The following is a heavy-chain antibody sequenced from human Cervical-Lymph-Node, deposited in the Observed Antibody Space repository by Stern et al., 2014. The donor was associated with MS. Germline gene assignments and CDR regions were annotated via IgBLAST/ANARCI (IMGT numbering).Heavy chain of an antibody. CDR1: GFNLSSYA. Sequence: EVQLVESGGGLVKPGGSLRLSCAASGFNLSSYAMNWVRQAPGKGLEWVSSISSSSTHMYHADSVKGRFTISRDNAKNSLYLQMKSLRAEDTGVYYCASSIVVVPAAENKGFDPWGQGTLVTVSS. CDR3: ASSIVVVPAAENKGFDP. D-gene: IGHD2-2*01. V-gene: IGHV3-21*01. CDR2: ISSSSTHM. J-gene: IGHJ5*02.